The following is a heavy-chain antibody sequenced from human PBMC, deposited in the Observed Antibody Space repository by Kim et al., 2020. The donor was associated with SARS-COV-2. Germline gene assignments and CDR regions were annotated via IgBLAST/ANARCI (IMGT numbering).Heavy chain of an antibody. V-gene: IGHV3-11*04. J-gene: IGHJ4*02. D-gene: IGHD3-22*01. CDR3: HPYDSSGYYSYYFDY. Sequence: DSVQGRFTTSRDNAKNSLYLQRNSLRAEDTAVYYCHPYDSSGYYSYYFDYWGQGTLVTVSS.